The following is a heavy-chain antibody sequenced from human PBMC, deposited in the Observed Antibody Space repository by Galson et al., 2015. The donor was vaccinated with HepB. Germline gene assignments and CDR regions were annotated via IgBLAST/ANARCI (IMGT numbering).Heavy chain of an antibody. Sequence: SVKVSCKASGYTFTSYGISWVRQAPGQGLEWMGWISAYNGNTNYAQKLQGRVTMTTDTSTSTAYMELRGLRSDDTAVYYCARDPAKGSSWYGGWCDPWGQGTLVTVSS. CDR3: ARDPAKGSSWYGGWCDP. D-gene: IGHD6-13*01. J-gene: IGHJ5*02. V-gene: IGHV1-18*04. CDR1: GYTFTSYG. CDR2: ISAYNGNT.